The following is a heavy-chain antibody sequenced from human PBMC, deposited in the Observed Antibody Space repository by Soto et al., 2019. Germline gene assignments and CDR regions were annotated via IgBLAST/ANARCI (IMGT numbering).Heavy chain of an antibody. Sequence: SVKVACKALGYTLSFYYIHWVRQAPGPGLEWMGVINTSGGSTTYAQKFQGRVTMTRDTSTSTVFMELSSLRSEDTAVYYCARGGRHSNYYYYYGMDVWGQGTTVTVSS. CDR1: GYTLSFYY. V-gene: IGHV1-46*01. CDR3: ARGGRHSNYYYYYGMDV. CDR2: INTSGGST. J-gene: IGHJ6*02.